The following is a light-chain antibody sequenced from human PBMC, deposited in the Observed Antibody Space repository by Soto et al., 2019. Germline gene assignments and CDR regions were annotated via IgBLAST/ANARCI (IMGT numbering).Light chain of an antibody. J-gene: IGKJ5*01. CDR3: QLSDSSLT. CDR2: DAS. CDR1: QSVSSGH. Sequence: EIVLTQSPGTLSLSPGERATLSCRASQSVSSGHLAWYQQKPGQAPRLIIYDASTRATGIPDRFSGSGSGTDFTLTISSLQPEDFATYYCQLSDSSLTFGQGTRLEIE. V-gene: IGKV3D-20*02.